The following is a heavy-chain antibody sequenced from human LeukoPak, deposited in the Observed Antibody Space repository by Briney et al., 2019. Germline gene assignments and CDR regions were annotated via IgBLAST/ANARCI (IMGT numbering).Heavy chain of an antibody. CDR3: SGRSGFSSIY. CDR2: IKPDGSDR. CDR1: GFSFSTHW. D-gene: IGHD6-19*01. Sequence: PGGSLRLSCAASGFSFSTHWMSWVRQASGGGLEWLANIKPDGSDRYYVDSVRGRFTISRDNAKNLVYLQIDSPRTEDTGVYYCSGRSGFSSIYWGQGTLVKVSS. V-gene: IGHV3-7*01. J-gene: IGHJ4*02.